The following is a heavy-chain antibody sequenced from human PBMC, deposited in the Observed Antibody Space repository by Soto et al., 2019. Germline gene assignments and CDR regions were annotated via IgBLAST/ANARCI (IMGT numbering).Heavy chain of an antibody. V-gene: IGHV1-18*01. CDR2: ISAYNGNT. J-gene: IGHJ4*02. CDR3: ARDAAVGLFDY. Sequence: GASVKVSCKASGYTFTSYGISWVRQAPGQGLEWMGWISAYNGNTKYEQKLQGRVTMTTDTSTSTAYMELRSLSSDDTAVYYCARDAAVGLFDYWGQGTLVTVSS. D-gene: IGHD1-26*01. CDR1: GYTFTSYG.